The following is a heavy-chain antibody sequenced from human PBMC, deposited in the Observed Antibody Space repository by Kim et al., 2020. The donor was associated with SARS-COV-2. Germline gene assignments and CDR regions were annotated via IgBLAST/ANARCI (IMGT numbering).Heavy chain of an antibody. CDR3: ARDLYYGSGSYYKTYYYYGMDV. CDR1: GFTVSSNY. J-gene: IGHJ6*02. Sequence: GGSLRLSCAASGFTVSSNYMSWVRQAPGKGLEWVSVIYSGGSTYYADSVKGRFTISRDNSKNTLYLQMNSLRAEDTAVYYCARDLYYGSGSYYKTYYYYGMDVWGQGTTVTVSS. CDR2: IYSGGST. D-gene: IGHD3-10*01. V-gene: IGHV3-53*01.